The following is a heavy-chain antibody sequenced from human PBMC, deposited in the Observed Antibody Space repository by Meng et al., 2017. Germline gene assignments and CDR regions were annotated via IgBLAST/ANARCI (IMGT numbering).Heavy chain of an antibody. D-gene: IGHD3-10*01. CDR3: AHTVRYYYGSGSYGY. CDR1: GFSLSTSGVG. J-gene: IGHJ4*02. V-gene: IGHV2-5*01. CDR2: IYWNDDK. Sequence: QITLKESGPTLVKPPQTLTLTCTFSGFSLSTSGVGVGWIRQPPGKALEWLALIYWNDDKRYSPSLKSRLTITKDTSKNQVVLTMTNMDPVDTATYYCAHTVRYYYGSGSYGYWGQGTLVTVSS.